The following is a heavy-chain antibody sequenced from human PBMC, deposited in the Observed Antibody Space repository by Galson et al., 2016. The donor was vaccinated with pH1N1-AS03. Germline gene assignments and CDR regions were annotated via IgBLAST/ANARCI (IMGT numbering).Heavy chain of an antibody. V-gene: IGHV3-23*01. CDR2: IAGGGVTT. J-gene: IGHJ4*02. CDR1: AFTFSSYA. D-gene: IGHD2-15*01. Sequence: SLRLSCAASAFTFSSYAMSWVRQAPGKGLEWVSAIAGGGVTTYYADSVKGRFTISRDNSKNTLYLRINSLRAEDTAIYYCAKLSLGYCAYWGQGTLVTVSS. CDR3: AKLSLGYCAY.